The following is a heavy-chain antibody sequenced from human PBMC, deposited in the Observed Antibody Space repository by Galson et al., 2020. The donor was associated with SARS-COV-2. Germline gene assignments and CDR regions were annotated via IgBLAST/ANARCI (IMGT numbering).Heavy chain of an antibody. D-gene: IGHD3-22*01. CDR1: GFSFSDYW. CDR2: INTYGNST. CDR3: VRHSSGDY. Sequence: GGSLRPSCAASGFSFSDYWMHWVRQAPGKGLVWVSRINTYGNSTNYADSVRGRFSVSRDNAKNMLYLQMNSLRAEDTAVYYCVRHSSGDYWGQGTLVTVSS. J-gene: IGHJ4*02. V-gene: IGHV3-74*01.